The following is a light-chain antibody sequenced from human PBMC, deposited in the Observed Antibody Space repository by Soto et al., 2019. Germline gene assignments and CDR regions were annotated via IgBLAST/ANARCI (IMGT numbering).Light chain of an antibody. Sequence: QSALTQPASVSGSSGQSITISCTGSSSDVGGYKYVSWYQQHPGKVPKLMIYDVSNRPSGVSNRFSGSKSGNTASLTISGLQAEDEADYYCSSYTSSSTPYVFGTGTKLTVL. CDR1: SSDVGGYKY. J-gene: IGLJ1*01. V-gene: IGLV2-14*01. CDR2: DVS. CDR3: SSYTSSSTPYV.